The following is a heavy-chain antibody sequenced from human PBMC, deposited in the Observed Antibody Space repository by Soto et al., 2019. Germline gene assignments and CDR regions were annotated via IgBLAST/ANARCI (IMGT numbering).Heavy chain of an antibody. Sequence: GGSLRLSCAASGFTFSSYAMSWVRQAPGKGLEWVSSISASGGSTYYADSVKGRFTISRDNSKNTLWLQMNSLRAEDTALYYCAKAGFWSGYYSLVDYWGQGTLVTVSS. CDR2: ISASGGST. V-gene: IGHV3-23*01. J-gene: IGHJ4*02. CDR1: GFTFSSYA. CDR3: AKAGFWSGYYSLVDY. D-gene: IGHD3-3*01.